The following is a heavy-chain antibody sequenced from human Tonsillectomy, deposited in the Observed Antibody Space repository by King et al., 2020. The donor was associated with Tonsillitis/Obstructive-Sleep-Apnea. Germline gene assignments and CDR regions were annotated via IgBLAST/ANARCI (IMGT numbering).Heavy chain of an antibody. Sequence: VQLQQWGAGLLKPSETLSLTCAVYGGSFSGYYWSWIRQPPGKGLEWIGEINHSGSTNYNPSLKSRVTISVDTSKNQFSLKLSSVTAADTAGYYCARGLSGSGGAFDILGQGTNGHRLV. CDR2: INHSGST. V-gene: IGHV4-34*01. D-gene: IGHD1-14*01. J-gene: IGHJ3*02. CDR1: GGSFSGYY. CDR3: ARGLSGSGGAFDI.